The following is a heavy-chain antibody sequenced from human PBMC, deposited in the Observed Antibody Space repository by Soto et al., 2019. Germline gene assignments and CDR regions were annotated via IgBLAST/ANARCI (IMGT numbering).Heavy chain of an antibody. CDR1: GFTFSSYG. V-gene: IGHV3-30*18. Sequence: GGSLRLSCAASGFTFSSYGMHWVRQAPGKGLEWVAVISYDGSNKNYADSVKGRFTISRDNSKNTLYLQMNSLRAEDTAVYYCAKDSRDNDPEYFQHWGQGTLVTVSS. D-gene: IGHD1-1*01. J-gene: IGHJ1*01. CDR2: ISYDGSNK. CDR3: AKDSRDNDPEYFQH.